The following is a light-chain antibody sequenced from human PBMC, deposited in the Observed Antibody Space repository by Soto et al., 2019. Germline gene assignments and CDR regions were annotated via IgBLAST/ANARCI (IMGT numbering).Light chain of an antibody. CDR3: QQFNSYPIT. CDR1: QSISSW. Sequence: MEVAQSPTQLSASVGDIVTLTCRASQSISSWLAWYQQKPGKAPKVLIYEASSLESGVPSRFSGSGSGTEFTLTISGLQPDDFATYFCQQFNSYPITFGQRIGLAI. V-gene: IGKV1-5*01. CDR2: EAS. J-gene: IGKJ5*01.